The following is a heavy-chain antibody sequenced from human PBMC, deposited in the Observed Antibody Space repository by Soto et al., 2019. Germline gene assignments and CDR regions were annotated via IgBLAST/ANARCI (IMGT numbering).Heavy chain of an antibody. CDR1: GGSISSGGYY. CDR2: IYYSGST. CDR3: AKYYDSSGYKYRAGDYFDY. V-gene: IGHV4-31*03. D-gene: IGHD3-22*01. J-gene: IGHJ4*02. Sequence: QVQLQESGPGLVKPSQTLSLTCTVSGGSISSGGYYWSWIRQHSGKGLEWIGYIYYSGSTYYNPSLKSRVTISVDTSKNQFSLKLSSVTAADTAVYYCAKYYDSSGYKYRAGDYFDYWGQGTLVTVSS.